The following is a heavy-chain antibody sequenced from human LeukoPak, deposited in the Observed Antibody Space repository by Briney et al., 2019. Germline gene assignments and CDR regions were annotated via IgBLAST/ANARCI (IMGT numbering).Heavy chain of an antibody. J-gene: IGHJ4*02. D-gene: IGHD5-18*01. CDR1: GFTFSSYA. V-gene: IGHV3-23*01. Sequence: GGSLRLSCAASGFTFSSYAMSWVRQAPGKGLEWVSAISGSGGTTYYADSVKGRFTISRDNAKNSLYLQMNSLRAEDTALYYCAKSGYSYGYGSGYFDYWGQGTLVTVSS. CDR3: AKSGYSYGYGSGYFDY. CDR2: ISGSGGTT.